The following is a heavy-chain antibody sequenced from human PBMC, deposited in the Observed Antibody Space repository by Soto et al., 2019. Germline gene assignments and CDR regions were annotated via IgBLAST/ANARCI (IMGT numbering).Heavy chain of an antibody. Sequence: ASVKVSCKGSGYTFTGYYMHWVRQAPGQGLEWMGWINPNSGDTNYVQKFQGWLTMTRDTSISTAYMELSRLRSDDTAVYYCAREILNCTNGVCFRYYFDYWGQGTLVTVSS. CDR1: GYTFTGYY. V-gene: IGHV1-2*04. D-gene: IGHD2-8*01. J-gene: IGHJ4*02. CDR2: INPNSGDT. CDR3: AREILNCTNGVCFRYYFDY.